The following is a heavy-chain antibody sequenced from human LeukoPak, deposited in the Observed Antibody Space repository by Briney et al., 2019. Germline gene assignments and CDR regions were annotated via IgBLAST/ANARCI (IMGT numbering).Heavy chain of an antibody. V-gene: IGHV1-2*06. CDR1: GYTFTGYY. D-gene: IGHD2-2*01. Sequence: ASVKVSCKASGYTFTGYYMHWVRQAPGQGLEWMGRINPDSGGTNYAQKFQGRVTMTRDTSISTAYMELSRLRSDDTAVYYCARQDCSSTSCYRGAFDPWGQGTLVTVSS. J-gene: IGHJ5*02. CDR2: INPDSGGT. CDR3: ARQDCSSTSCYRGAFDP.